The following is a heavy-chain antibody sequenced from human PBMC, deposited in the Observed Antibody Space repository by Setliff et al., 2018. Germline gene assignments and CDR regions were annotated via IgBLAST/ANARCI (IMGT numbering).Heavy chain of an antibody. CDR2: IYTSGST. D-gene: IGHD1-20*01. CDR1: GGSISSSYH. V-gene: IGHV4-4*07. CDR3: ARGSLLTGRAD. J-gene: IGHJ1*01. Sequence: SETLSLTCTVSGGSISSSYHWNWIRQPAGKGLEWIGRIYTSGSTNYNPSLKSRVTISVDTSQNQFSLKLSSVTAADSAMYYCARGSLLTGRADWGQGTVVTVSS.